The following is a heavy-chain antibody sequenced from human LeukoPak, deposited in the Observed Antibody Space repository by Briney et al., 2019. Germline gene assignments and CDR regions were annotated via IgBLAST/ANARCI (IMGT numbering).Heavy chain of an antibody. Sequence: GGSLRLSCAASGFSVTNKYMSWVRQAPGKGLEWVSVIYSGGSTHYADSVKGRFTISRHNSKNTLYLQMYSLRADDTAVYYCARSNGSGNYHPFDDWGQGTLVTVSS. J-gene: IGHJ4*02. CDR2: IYSGGST. CDR3: ARSNGSGNYHPFDD. CDR1: GFSVTNKY. D-gene: IGHD3-10*01. V-gene: IGHV3-53*04.